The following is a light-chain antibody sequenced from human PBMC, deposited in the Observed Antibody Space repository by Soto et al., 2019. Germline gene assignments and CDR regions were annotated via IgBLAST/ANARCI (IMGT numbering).Light chain of an antibody. CDR3: CSYVGSNVM. Sequence: QSVRTQPASVSGSPGQSITMSCSGSSSDLGSYKLVSWYQHHPGKAPKIIIYEDSKRPSGVSFRFSGSKSGNTASLTISGLQAEDEADYYCCSYVGSNVMFGGGTKVTVL. V-gene: IGLV2-23*01. J-gene: IGLJ3*02. CDR1: SSDLGSYKL. CDR2: EDS.